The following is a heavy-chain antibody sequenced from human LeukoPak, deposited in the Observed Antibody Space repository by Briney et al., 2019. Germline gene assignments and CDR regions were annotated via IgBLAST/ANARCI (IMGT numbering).Heavy chain of an antibody. Sequence: SEPLSLTCTVSGGSISSYYWSWIRQPPGKGLEWIGYIYYSASTKYKPSLKSRVTISVDTSKNQFSLKLSSVTAADTAVYYCARGRFLDAFDIWGQGTMVTVSS. J-gene: IGHJ3*02. CDR3: ARGRFLDAFDI. CDR2: IYYSAST. D-gene: IGHD3-3*01. CDR1: GGSISSYY. V-gene: IGHV4-59*01.